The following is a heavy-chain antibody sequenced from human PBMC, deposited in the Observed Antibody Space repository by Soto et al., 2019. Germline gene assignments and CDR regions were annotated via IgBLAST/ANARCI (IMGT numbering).Heavy chain of an antibody. CDR1: GFAFSNSW. J-gene: IGHJ4*02. CDR3: ARDTYSSGYYYVLDY. Sequence: GGSLRLSSAASGFAFSNSWMSWVRQAPGKGLEWVAVIWYDGSNKYYADSVKGRFTISRDNSKNTLYLQMNSLRAEDTAVYYCARDTYSSGYYYVLDYWGQGTLVTVSS. CDR2: IWYDGSNK. V-gene: IGHV3-33*08. D-gene: IGHD3-22*01.